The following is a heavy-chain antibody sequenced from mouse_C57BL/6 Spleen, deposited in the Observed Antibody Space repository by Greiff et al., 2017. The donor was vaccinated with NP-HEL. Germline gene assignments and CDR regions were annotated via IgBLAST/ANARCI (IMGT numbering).Heavy chain of an antibody. J-gene: IGHJ2*01. CDR1: GFNIKDYY. Sequence: VQLKQSGAELVKPGASVKLSCTASGFNIKDYYMHWVKQRTEQGLEWIGRIDPEDGETKYAPKFQGKATITADTSSNTAYLQLSSLTSEDTAVYYCARSSDYYDEYYFDYWGQGTTLTVSS. CDR2: IDPEDGET. D-gene: IGHD1-1*01. V-gene: IGHV14-2*01. CDR3: ARSSDYYDEYYFDY.